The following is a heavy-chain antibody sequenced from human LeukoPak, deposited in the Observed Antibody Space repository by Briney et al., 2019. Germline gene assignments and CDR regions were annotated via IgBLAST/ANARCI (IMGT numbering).Heavy chain of an antibody. J-gene: IGHJ5*02. Sequence: ASVKVSCTASGGTFSSYAISWVRQARGHGLEWMGRIIPIFGIANYAQKFQGRVTITANKSTSTAYMELSSLRSDDTPVYYCAREADHPNWCDPGGQGTLVTVSS. D-gene: IGHD1-14*01. V-gene: IGHV1-69*04. CDR3: AREADHPNWCDP. CDR2: IIPIFGIA. CDR1: GGTFSSYA.